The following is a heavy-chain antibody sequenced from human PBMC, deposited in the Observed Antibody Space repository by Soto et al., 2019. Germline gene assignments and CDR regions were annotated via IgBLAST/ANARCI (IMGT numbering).Heavy chain of an antibody. D-gene: IGHD6-13*01. CDR2: ISYDESNK. CDR3: VCGAAAALHDYYYYGMHV. CDR1: GFTFSSYA. J-gene: IGHJ6*02. V-gene: IGHV3-30-3*02. Sequence: VGTLILSCAASGFTFSSYAMHWARQAPGKGLEWVAVISYDESNKYCADSVKGRFTISRDNSKNTLYLQMNSLRAEDTAVYYCVCGAAAALHDYYYYGMHVWGQGTTVTVSS.